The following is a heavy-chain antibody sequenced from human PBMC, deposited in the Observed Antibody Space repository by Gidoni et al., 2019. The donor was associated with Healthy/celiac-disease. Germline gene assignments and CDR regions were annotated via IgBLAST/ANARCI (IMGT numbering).Heavy chain of an antibody. CDR1: AFTFSSYS. Sequence: EVQLVESGGGLVKLGGSLRLSCASSAFTFSSYSMNWVRQAPGKGLEWVSSISSSSSYIYYADSVKGRFTIARDNAKNSLYLQMNSLRAEDTAVYYCARDRYAYCGGDCYPDYWGQGTLVTVSS. J-gene: IGHJ4*02. CDR3: ARDRYAYCGGDCYPDY. CDR2: ISSSSSYI. V-gene: IGHV3-21*01. D-gene: IGHD2-21*02.